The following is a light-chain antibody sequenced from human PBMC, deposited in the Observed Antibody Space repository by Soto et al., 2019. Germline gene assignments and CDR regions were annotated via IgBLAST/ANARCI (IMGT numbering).Light chain of an antibody. CDR2: AAS. Sequence: DIQMTQSPSSLSASVGDRVTIACRTSQGISSYLNWYQQKPGEAPKLLIYAASSLQSGVPSRFSGSGSGTDFTLTISSLQSEDFATYYCQQSYTAPLTFGGGTKVEIK. CDR3: QQSYTAPLT. CDR1: QGISSY. J-gene: IGKJ4*01. V-gene: IGKV1-39*01.